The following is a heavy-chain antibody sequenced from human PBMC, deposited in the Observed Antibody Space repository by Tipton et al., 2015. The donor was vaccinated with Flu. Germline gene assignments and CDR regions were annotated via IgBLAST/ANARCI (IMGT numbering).Heavy chain of an antibody. CDR1: RFTFSSYG. Sequence: SLRLSCEASRFTFSSYGMHWVRQPKGKGLEWVSGIGPSGDTHYADSVKGRFTISRENARNALYLQMSGLRADDTAVYYCARGPLPDSNWYNGLDVWDQGP. J-gene: IGHJ6*02. D-gene: IGHD6-13*01. CDR3: ARGPLPDSNWYNGLDV. CDR2: IGPSGDT. V-gene: IGHV3-13*01.